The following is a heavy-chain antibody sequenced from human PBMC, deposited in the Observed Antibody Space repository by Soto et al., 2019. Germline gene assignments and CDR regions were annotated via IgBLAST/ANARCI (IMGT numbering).Heavy chain of an antibody. J-gene: IGHJ6*02. CDR1: GYTFTSYA. Sequence: QVQLVQSGAEVKKPGASVKVSCKASGYTFTSYAMHWVRQAPGQRLEWMGWINAGNGNRKYSQKFQGRVTITRDTAASTAYMELSSLRSEDTAVDYCARDPSGYYGMDVWGQGTTVTVSS. V-gene: IGHV1-3*01. CDR3: ARDPSGYYGMDV. D-gene: IGHD3-10*01. CDR2: INAGNGNR.